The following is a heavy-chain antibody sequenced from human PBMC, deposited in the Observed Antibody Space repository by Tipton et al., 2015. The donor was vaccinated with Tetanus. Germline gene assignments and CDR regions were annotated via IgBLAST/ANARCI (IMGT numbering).Heavy chain of an antibody. CDR2: TSHDGHNE. CDR1: GFIFSSYA. CDR3: VRERSWYLHNYYYYFMDV. J-gene: IGHJ6*02. V-gene: IGHV3-30-3*01. Sequence: PLRLSCAAPGFIFSSYAMHWVRQAPAKGLEWAAATSHDGHNEYYADSVKGRFIISRYNSKSTLYLELYSLRPEDTAIYYCVRERSWYLHNYYYYFMDVWGQGTTVTVSS. D-gene: IGHD1-14*01.